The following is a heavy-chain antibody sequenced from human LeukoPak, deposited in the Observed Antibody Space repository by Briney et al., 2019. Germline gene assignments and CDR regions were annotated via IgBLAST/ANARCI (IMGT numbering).Heavy chain of an antibody. Sequence: ASVKVSFKASGYTFTGYYMHWVRQAPGQGLEWMGRINPNSGGTNYAQKFQGRVTMTGDTSISTAYMELSRLRSDDTAVYYCASYCGGDCSGQLFDYWGQGTLVTVSS. CDR2: INPNSGGT. CDR1: GYTFTGYY. J-gene: IGHJ4*02. D-gene: IGHD2-21*02. V-gene: IGHV1-2*06. CDR3: ASYCGGDCSGQLFDY.